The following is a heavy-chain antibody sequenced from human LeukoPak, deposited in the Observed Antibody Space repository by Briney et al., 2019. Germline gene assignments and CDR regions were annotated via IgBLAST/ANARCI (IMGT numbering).Heavy chain of an antibody. V-gene: IGHV3-30*04. Sequence: PGGSLRLSCAASGFTFSSYAMHWVRQAPGKGLEWVAIISYDGSNKYYADSVKGRFTISRDNSKNTLYLQMNSLRPEDTALYYCAKTSPPYFDWAPAXSWGXGTLVTVSS. D-gene: IGHD3-9*01. J-gene: IGHJ4*02. CDR1: GFTFSSYA. CDR3: AKTSPPYFDWAPAXS. CDR2: ISYDGSNK.